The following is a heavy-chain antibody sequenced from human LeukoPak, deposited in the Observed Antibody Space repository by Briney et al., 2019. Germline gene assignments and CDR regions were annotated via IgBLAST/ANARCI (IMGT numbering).Heavy chain of an antibody. V-gene: IGHV3-23*01. CDR2: LTTDGAAT. CDR3: AKARYGSGSYYNVGAFDY. J-gene: IGHJ4*02. D-gene: IGHD3-10*01. CDR1: GFTFSNYD. Sequence: GGSLRLSCLASGFTFSNYDMSWVRQAPGKGLEWVSSLTTDGAATEYADSVKGRFTISRDNSKNTLYLQMNSLRAEDTAVYYCAKARYGSGSYYNVGAFDYWGQGTLVTVSS.